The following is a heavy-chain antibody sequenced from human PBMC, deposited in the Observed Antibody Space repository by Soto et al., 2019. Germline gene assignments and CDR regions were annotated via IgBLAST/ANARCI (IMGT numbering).Heavy chain of an antibody. J-gene: IGHJ4*02. V-gene: IGHV4-39*01. CDR3: ASQKRYCSGGSCYLYFDS. CDR1: GGSISSISYF. D-gene: IGHD2-15*01. Sequence: QLQLQESGPGLVKPSETLSLTCTVSGGSISSISYFWGWIRQPPGKGLEWIGSIYYSGNTYYNPSLKSRVTISVDTSKNQHSLKLSSVTAADTAVYYCASQKRYCSGGSCYLYFDSWCQGTLVTVSS. CDR2: IYYSGNT.